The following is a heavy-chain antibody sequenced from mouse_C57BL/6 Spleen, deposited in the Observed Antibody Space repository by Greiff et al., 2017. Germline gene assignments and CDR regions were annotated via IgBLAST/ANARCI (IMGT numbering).Heavy chain of an antibody. CDR2: IHPNSGST. V-gene: IGHV1-64*01. J-gene: IGHJ3*01. CDR3: ARWGERFAY. CDR1: GYAFTSYW. Sequence: VHVKQPGAELVKPGASVKFSCKASGYAFTSYWMHWVKQRPGQGLEWIGMIHPNSGSTNYNEKFKSKATLTVDKSSSTAYMQLSSLTSEDSAVYYCARWGERFAYWGQGTLVTVSA.